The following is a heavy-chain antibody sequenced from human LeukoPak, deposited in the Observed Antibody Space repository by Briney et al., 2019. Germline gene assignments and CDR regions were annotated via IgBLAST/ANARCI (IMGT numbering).Heavy chain of an antibody. CDR2: ISYDGNNK. CDR1: GFTFSSYA. CDR3: ARDTVGATSSRLDY. D-gene: IGHD1-26*01. J-gene: IGHJ4*02. Sequence: PGGSLRLSCAASGFTFSSYAMHWVRQAPGKGLEWGAIISYDGNNKYYADSVKGRFTISRDNSKNTLYLQMNSLRAEDTAVYYCARDTVGATSSRLDYWGQGTLVTVSS. V-gene: IGHV3-30*04.